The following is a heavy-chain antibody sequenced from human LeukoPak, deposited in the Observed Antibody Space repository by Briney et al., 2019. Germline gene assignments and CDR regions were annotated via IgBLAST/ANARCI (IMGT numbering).Heavy chain of an antibody. J-gene: IGHJ4*02. Sequence: GGSLRLSCAASGFTFSRYGMHWVRQAPGKGLELVAFIRFDGSNKYYADSVKGRFTISRDNSKNTLHLQMSSLRGEDTAVYYCANDFPYAVAGRGDFDYWGQGTLVTVSS. D-gene: IGHD6-19*01. CDR3: ANDFPYAVAGRGDFDY. CDR2: IRFDGSNK. V-gene: IGHV3-30*02. CDR1: GFTFSRYG.